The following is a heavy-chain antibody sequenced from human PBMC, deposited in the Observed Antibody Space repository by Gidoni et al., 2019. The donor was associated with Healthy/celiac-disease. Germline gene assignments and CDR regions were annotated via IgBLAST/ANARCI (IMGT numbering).Heavy chain of an antibody. J-gene: IGHJ5*02. CDR2: IYYSGST. CDR3: ARGLGGSLWFGEFNWFDP. V-gene: IGHV4-59*01. Sequence: QVQLQESGPGLVKPSETLSLTCTVSGGSISSYYWSWIRQPPGKGLEWIGYIYYSGSTNYNPSLKSRVTISVDTSKNQFSLKLSSVTAADTAVYYCARGLGGSLWFGEFNWFDPWGQGTLVTVSS. CDR1: GGSISSYY. D-gene: IGHD3-10*01.